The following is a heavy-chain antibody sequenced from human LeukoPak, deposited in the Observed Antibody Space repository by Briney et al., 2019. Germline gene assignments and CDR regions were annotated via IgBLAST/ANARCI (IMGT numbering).Heavy chain of an antibody. J-gene: IGHJ4*02. CDR3: ARVRYGDYSIDY. CDR2: ISRDGDIT. CDR1: GFTFSSYA. Sequence: GGSLRVSCVASGFTFSSYAMHWVRQAPGKGLESVSAISRDGDITNYANSVKGRFTISRDNSKNTLYLQMGSLRAEDMAVYYCARVRYGDYSIDYWGQGTLVTVSS. V-gene: IGHV3-64*01. D-gene: IGHD4-17*01.